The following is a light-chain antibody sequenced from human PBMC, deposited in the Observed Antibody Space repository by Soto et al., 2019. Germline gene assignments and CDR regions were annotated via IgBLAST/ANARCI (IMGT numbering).Light chain of an antibody. J-gene: IGKJ4*01. V-gene: IGKV3-20*01. CDR3: QQYCSSFLT. Sequence: IVLTQSPGTLSLSPGERATLSCRASQSVSSSYLAWYQQKPGQAPRLLIYGASSRATGIPDRFSGSGSGTDFTLTISRLEPEDFAVYYCQQYCSSFLTFGGGTKVEIK. CDR2: GAS. CDR1: QSVSSSY.